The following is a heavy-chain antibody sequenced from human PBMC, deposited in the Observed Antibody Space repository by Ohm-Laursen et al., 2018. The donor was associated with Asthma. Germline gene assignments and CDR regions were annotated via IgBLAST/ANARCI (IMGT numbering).Heavy chain of an antibody. J-gene: IGHJ1*01. V-gene: IGHV3-23*01. CDR3: ARGLGGKQLWLSYQYDN. D-gene: IGHD5-18*01. CDR2: ISGSGGST. CDR1: GFTFSSYA. Sequence: GSLRLSCTASGFTFSSYAMSWVRQAPGKGLEWVSAISGSGGSTYYADSVKGRFTISRDNSKNTLFLQLNSLRPEDTAVYFCARGLGGKQLWLSYQYDNWGQGTLVTVSS.